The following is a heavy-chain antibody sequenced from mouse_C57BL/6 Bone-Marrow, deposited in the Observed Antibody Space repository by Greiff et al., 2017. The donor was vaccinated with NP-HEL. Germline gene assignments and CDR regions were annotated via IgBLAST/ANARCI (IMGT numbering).Heavy chain of an antibody. V-gene: IGHV5-17*01. Sequence: DVMLVESGGGLVKPGGSLKLSCAASGFTFSDYGMHWVRQAPEKGLEWVAYISSGSSTIYYADTVKGRFTISRDNAKNTLFLQMTSLRSEDTAMYYCARGSTMVTTLDYWGQGTTLTVSS. CDR1: GFTFSDYG. CDR3: ARGSTMVTTLDY. J-gene: IGHJ2*01. D-gene: IGHD2-2*01. CDR2: ISSGSSTI.